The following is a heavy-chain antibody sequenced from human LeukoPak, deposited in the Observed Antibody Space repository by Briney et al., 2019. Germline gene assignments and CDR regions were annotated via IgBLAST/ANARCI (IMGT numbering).Heavy chain of an antibody. Sequence: GGSLRLSCAASGFTSRSYGMHWVRQAPGTGLELVTFIRYDGSNKYYAESVKGRFTISRDNSKNTLYLQMNSLRAEDTAVYYCAKIVPAAPRPSWGQGTLVTVSS. V-gene: IGHV3-30*02. D-gene: IGHD2-2*01. J-gene: IGHJ5*02. CDR2: IRYDGSNK. CDR1: GFTSRSYG. CDR3: AKIVPAAPRPS.